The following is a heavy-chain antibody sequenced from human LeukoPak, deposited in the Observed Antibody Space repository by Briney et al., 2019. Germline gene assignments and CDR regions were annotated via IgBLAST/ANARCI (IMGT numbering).Heavy chain of an antibody. J-gene: IGHJ4*02. V-gene: IGHV1-46*01. D-gene: IGHD5-12*01. CDR3: ARGGVVATTFFDY. CDR2: INPSGGST. CDR1: GYTFTSYY. Sequence: ASVKVSCKASGYTFTSYYMHWVRQAPGQGLEWMGIINPSGGSTSYAQKFQGRVTMTRDTSTSTAYMELRSLRSDDTAVYYCARGGVVATTFFDYWGQGTLVTVSS.